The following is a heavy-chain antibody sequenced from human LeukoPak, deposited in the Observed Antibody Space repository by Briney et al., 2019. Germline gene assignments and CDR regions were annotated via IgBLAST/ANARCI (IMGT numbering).Heavy chain of an antibody. CDR2: ISYDGSNK. V-gene: IGHV3-30-3*01. CDR3: ARGFPYDDPTEGYYYLMDV. J-gene: IGHJ6*02. CDR1: GFTFSSYA. D-gene: IGHD4-17*01. Sequence: GGSLRLSCAASGFTFSSYAMHWVRQAPGKGLEWVAVISYDGSNKYYADSVKGRFTISRDNSKNMFFGQINSLRPEDTAVYYCARGFPYDDPTEGYYYLMDVWGQGTTVTVSS.